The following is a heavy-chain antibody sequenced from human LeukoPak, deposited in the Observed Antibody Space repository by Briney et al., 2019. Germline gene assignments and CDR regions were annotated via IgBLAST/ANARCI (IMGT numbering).Heavy chain of an antibody. J-gene: IGHJ6*02. CDR1: GFTFSSYG. V-gene: IGHV3-33*01. D-gene: IGHD6-13*01. Sequence: GRSLRLSCAASGFTFSSYGMHWVRQAPGKGLEWVAVIWYDGSNKYYADSVKGRFTISRDNSKNTLYLKMNSLRAEETAVYYCARDSSSWSYYYYGMDVWGQGTTVTVSS. CDR3: ARDSSSWSYYYYGMDV. CDR2: IWYDGSNK.